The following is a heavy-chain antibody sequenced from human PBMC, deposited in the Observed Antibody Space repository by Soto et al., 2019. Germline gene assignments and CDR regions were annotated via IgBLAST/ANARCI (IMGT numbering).Heavy chain of an antibody. CDR1: GDAFYNYD. CDR2: TSVYNGNT. J-gene: IGHJ4*02. V-gene: IGHV1-18*01. D-gene: IGHD4-17*01. Sequence: ASVKVSCKTSGDAFYNYDITWVRQAPGQGLEWMGTTSVYNGNTNFAQSLQGRVTMSIDKSTATAYMELRSLTSDDTAVYYCARARATVTTERALGYWGQGTLVTVSS. CDR3: ARARATVTTERALGY.